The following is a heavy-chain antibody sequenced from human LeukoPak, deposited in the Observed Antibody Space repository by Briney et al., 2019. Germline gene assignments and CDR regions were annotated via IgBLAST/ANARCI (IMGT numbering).Heavy chain of an antibody. CDR3: ARDHGGNSFDY. CDR2: ISSKGGST. V-gene: IGHV3-64*01. J-gene: IGHJ4*02. Sequence: GGSLRLSCAASGLTFSSYAMHWVRQAPGKGLEYVSAISSKGGSTYYANSVKGRFTISRGNSKNTLYLQMGSLRAEDMAVYYCARDHGGNSFDYWGQGTLVTVSS. CDR1: GLTFSSYA. D-gene: IGHD4-23*01.